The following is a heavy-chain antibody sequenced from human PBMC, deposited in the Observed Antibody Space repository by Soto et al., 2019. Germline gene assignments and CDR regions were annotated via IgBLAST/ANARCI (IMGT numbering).Heavy chain of an antibody. CDR1: GVTFSNYG. CDR3: ARGGGSRPDC. J-gene: IGHJ4*02. CDR2: IGRIMTTQ. V-gene: IGHV3-48*02. Sequence: EVQLVESGGGTVQPGGSLRLSCVASGVTFSNYGMNWVRQAPGQGLEWVDYIGRIMTTQSYVDSVKGRFTVSRDNAKNTLSMQMNRLPEDDTAVYACARGGGSRPDCWGQGTLVIVSS. D-gene: IGHD3-16*01.